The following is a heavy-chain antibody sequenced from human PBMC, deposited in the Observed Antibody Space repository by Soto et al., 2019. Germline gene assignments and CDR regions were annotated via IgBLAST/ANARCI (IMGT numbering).Heavy chain of an antibody. CDR2: IYYSGST. Sequence: SETLSLTCTVFDGSISSYYWSWIRQPPGKGLEWIGYIYYSGSTNYNPSLKSRVTISVDTSKNQFSLKLSSVTAADTAVYYCARTSSSWYLEYWGQGTLVPVSS. D-gene: IGHD6-13*01. J-gene: IGHJ4*02. V-gene: IGHV4-59*01. CDR1: DGSISSYY. CDR3: ARTSSSWYLEY.